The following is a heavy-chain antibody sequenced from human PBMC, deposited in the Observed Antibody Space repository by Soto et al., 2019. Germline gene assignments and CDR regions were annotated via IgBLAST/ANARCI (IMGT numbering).Heavy chain of an antibody. Sequence: GSLRLSCAASGFTVRTYAMNWVRQAPGKGLEWVSGISGTGGGTYYAGSVKGRFTISRDNSKNTLYLQMNSLRAEDTAVYYCAKDRTVYYDFWSGPPSLDVWGQGTTVTVSS. CDR2: ISGTGGGT. J-gene: IGHJ6*02. CDR3: AKDRTVYYDFWSGPPSLDV. D-gene: IGHD3-3*01. V-gene: IGHV3-23*01. CDR1: GFTVRTYA.